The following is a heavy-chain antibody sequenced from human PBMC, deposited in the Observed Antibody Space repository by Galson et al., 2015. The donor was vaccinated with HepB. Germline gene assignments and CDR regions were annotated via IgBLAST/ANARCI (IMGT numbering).Heavy chain of an antibody. CDR1: GFTFSGSA. J-gene: IGHJ4*02. D-gene: IGHD6-13*01. CDR2: ISSGSTYI. Sequence: SLRLSCAASGFTFSGSAMHWVRQAPGKGLEWVSSISSGSTYIYYADSVKGRFTISRDNSKNSLCLLMNSLRAEDTAVYYCARGEAYSNSWYSDFDYWGQGTLVTVSS. CDR3: ARGEAYSNSWYSDFDY. V-gene: IGHV3-21*01.